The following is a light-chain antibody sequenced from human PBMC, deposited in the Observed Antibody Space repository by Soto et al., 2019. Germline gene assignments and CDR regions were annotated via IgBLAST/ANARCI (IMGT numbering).Light chain of an antibody. CDR2: EGS. V-gene: IGLV2-14*02. Sequence: QSALTQPASVSGSPGQSITISCTGTSSDVGSYNLVSWYQQHPGKAPKLMIYEGSKRPSGVSNRFSGSKSGNTASLTISGLQAEDEGDYYCQSYDSSLSGYVFGTGTKVTVL. J-gene: IGLJ1*01. CDR3: QSYDSSLSGYV. CDR1: SSDVGSYNL.